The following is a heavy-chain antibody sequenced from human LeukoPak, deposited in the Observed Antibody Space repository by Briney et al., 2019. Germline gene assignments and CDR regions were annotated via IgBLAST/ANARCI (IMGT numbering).Heavy chain of an antibody. Sequence: GSSVNVSCKASRYTFSSYGISWVRQAPGQGFEGMGWISPYNGNTQYAQSLQDRVTMTTDTSTTTAYMDLRSLKSDDTALYYCARDDRSGSWSWFDPWGQGTLVTVSS. D-gene: IGHD3-22*01. CDR2: ISPYNGNT. V-gene: IGHV1-18*01. J-gene: IGHJ5*02. CDR3: ARDDRSGSWSWFDP. CDR1: RYTFSSYG.